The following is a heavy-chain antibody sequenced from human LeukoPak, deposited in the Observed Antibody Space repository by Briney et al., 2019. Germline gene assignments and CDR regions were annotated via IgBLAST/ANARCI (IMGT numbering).Heavy chain of an antibody. Sequence: PGGSLRLSCAASGFTFTSHGMNWVRQAPGKGLEWVSAISGSGGSTYYADSVKGRFTISRDNSKNTLYLQMNSLRAEDTAVYYCAKAQVGESSLFDYWGQGTLVTVSS. J-gene: IGHJ4*02. V-gene: IGHV3-23*01. D-gene: IGHD3-10*01. CDR3: AKAQVGESSLFDY. CDR2: ISGSGGST. CDR1: GFTFTSHG.